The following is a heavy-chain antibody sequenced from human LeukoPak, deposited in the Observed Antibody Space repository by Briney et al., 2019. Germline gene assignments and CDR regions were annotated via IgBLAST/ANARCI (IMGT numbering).Heavy chain of an antibody. CDR3: VKLSSRVSQTIDY. V-gene: IGHV3-64D*09. CDR2: ISSNGGNT. D-gene: IGHD6-13*01. J-gene: IGHJ4*02. Sequence: GGSLRLSCSASGITFSSYAMHWVRQAPGKGLEYVSGISSNGGNTYYTDSVKGRFTISRDNSKNTLYLQMSGLRPDDTAMYYCVKLSSRVSQTIDYWGQGTLVTVSS. CDR1: GITFSSYA.